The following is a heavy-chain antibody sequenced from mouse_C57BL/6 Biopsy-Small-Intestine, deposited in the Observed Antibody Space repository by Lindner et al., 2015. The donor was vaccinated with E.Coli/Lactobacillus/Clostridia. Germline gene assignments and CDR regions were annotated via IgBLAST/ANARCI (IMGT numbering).Heavy chain of an antibody. D-gene: IGHD1-1*01. CDR2: INTDTGNP. CDR1: EYSFTDYA. Sequence: VKVVLQGVLEYSFTDYAMNWVRQAPGQGLEYMGFINTDTGNPTYAQGFTGRFVFSLDTSVSTAYLQISSLTAEDTAIYYCVMLRPQIVVVPVPTNNDPFDIWGQGTMVTVSS. J-gene: IGHJ3*01. V-gene: IGHV9-3-1*01. CDR3: VMLRPQIVVVPVPTNNDPFDI.